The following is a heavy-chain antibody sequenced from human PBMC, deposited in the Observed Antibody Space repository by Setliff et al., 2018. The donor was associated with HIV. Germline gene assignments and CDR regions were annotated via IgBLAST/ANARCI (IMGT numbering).Heavy chain of an antibody. CDR1: GFTFSSSA. J-gene: IGHJ4*02. CDR2: ISGSGDNT. CDR3: ARENYYVTEY. V-gene: IGHV3-23*01. D-gene: IGHD3-10*02. Sequence: SLRLSCAASGFTFSSSAMSWVRQAPGKGLEWISAISGSGDNTYYADSVKGRFTISRDNSKNTLYLQMNSLRAEDTAVYYCARENYYVTEYWGQGTLVTVSS.